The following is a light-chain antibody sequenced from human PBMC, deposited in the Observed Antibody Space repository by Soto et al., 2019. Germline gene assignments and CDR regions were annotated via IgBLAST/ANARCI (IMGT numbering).Light chain of an antibody. V-gene: IGLV2-8*01. Sequence: QPVLTQPPSASGSPGQSVAISCIGTSSDVGGYNYVSWYQQHPGKAPRLMIYEVSKRPSGVPDRFSGSKSGNTASLTVSGLQAEDEADYYCSSYAGTHIVFGTGTKLTVL. CDR3: SSYAGTHIV. CDR1: SSDVGGYNY. CDR2: EVS. J-gene: IGLJ1*01.